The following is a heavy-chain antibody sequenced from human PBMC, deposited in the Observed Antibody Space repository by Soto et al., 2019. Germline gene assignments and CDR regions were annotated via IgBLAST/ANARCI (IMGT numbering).Heavy chain of an antibody. D-gene: IGHD5-18*01. CDR2: ISAYNGNT. Sequence: ASVKVSCKASGYTFTSYGISWVRQAPGQGLEWMGWISAYNGNTNYAQKLQGRVTMTTDTSTSTAYMELRSLRSDDTAVYYCAKRADTAMVNRYFDYWGQGILVTVSS. CDR3: AKRADTAMVNRYFDY. CDR1: GYTFTSYG. J-gene: IGHJ4*02. V-gene: IGHV1-18*01.